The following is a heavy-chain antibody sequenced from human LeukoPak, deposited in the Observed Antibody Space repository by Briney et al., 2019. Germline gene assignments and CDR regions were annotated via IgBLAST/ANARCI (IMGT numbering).Heavy chain of an antibody. CDR2: FDPKDGRT. D-gene: IGHD3-10*01. CDR3: ATPLRASWSPIMDV. CDR1: GYSFIELS. J-gene: IGHJ6*02. Sequence: GASVKVSCKVSGYSFIELSTHWVRQAPGKGLEWVGTFDPKDGRTINAQKFQGRVTMTEDTSTSTAYMELTSLTSHDTAVYYCATPLRASWSPIMDVWGQGTSVTVSS. V-gene: IGHV1-24*01.